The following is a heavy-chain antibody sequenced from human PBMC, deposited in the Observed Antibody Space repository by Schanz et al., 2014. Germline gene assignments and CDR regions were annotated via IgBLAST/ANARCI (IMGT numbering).Heavy chain of an antibody. J-gene: IGHJ4*02. Sequence: QVQLVQSGAEVKKPGVSVKVSCKASGYTFTTYYIHWVRQAPGQGLEWMGKINPSSGTTRIAQNCQGRLTVTRNTAASTVNMELSSLRAEDTAVYYCARGGFFDSTSFDSWGQGTLVTVSS. CDR2: INPSSGTT. V-gene: IGHV1-46*03. CDR1: GYTFTTYY. D-gene: IGHD2-2*01. CDR3: ARGGFFDSTSFDS.